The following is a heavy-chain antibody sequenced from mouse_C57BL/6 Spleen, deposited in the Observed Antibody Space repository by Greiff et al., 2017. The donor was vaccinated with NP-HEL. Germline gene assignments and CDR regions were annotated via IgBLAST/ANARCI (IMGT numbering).Heavy chain of an antibody. Sequence: EVQLHQSGAELVRPGASVKLSCTASGFNIKDDYMHWVKQRPEQGLEWIGWIDPENGDTEYASKFQGKATITADTSSNTAYLQLSSLTSEDTAVYYCTIPGFAYWGQGTLVTVSA. V-gene: IGHV14-4*01. J-gene: IGHJ3*01. CDR3: TIPGFAY. CDR1: GFNIKDDY. CDR2: IDPENGDT.